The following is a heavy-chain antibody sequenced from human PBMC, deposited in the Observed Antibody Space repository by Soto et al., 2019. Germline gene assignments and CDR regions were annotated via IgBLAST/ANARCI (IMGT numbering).Heavy chain of an antibody. CDR2: ISWNSGSI. CDR1: GFTFDDYA. J-gene: IGHJ3*02. CDR3: AKRAHYYGSGPDAFDI. D-gene: IGHD3-10*01. Sequence: EVQLVESGGGLVQPGRSLRLSCAASGFTFDDYAMHWVRQAPGKGLEWVSGISWNSGSIGYADSVKGRFTISRDNAKNSLYLQMNSLRAEDTALYYCAKRAHYYGSGPDAFDIWGQGTMVTGSS. V-gene: IGHV3-9*01.